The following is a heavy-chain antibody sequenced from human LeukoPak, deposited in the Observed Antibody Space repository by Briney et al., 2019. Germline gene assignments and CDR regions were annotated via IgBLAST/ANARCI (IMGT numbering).Heavy chain of an antibody. V-gene: IGHV3-23*01. CDR2: ISSSGGTT. J-gene: IGHJ4*02. D-gene: IGHD6-19*01. Sequence: GGSLRLSCAASGFTFSSYAMNWVRQAPGKGLEWVSVISSSGGTTYYSDSAKGRFIISRDTSKNTLYLQMNSLRAEDTAVYYCAKAGIAVPATPEYCGQGTQVTVSS. CDR3: AKAGIAVPATPEY. CDR1: GFTFSSYA.